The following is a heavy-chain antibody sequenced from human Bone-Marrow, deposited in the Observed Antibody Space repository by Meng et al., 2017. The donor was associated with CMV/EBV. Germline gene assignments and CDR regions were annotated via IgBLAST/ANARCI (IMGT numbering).Heavy chain of an antibody. V-gene: IGHV4-39*07. CDR2: IYYSGST. Sequence: ESGQVLGKPSETLPLTCTGSGGSIISSSYYWGWIRQPPGKGLEWIGSIYYSGSTYYNPSLKSRVTISVDTSKNQFSLKLSSVTAADTAVYYCARGIAARPGWFDPWGQGTLVTVSS. D-gene: IGHD6-6*01. CDR3: ARGIAARPGWFDP. CDR1: GGSIISSSYY. J-gene: IGHJ5*02.